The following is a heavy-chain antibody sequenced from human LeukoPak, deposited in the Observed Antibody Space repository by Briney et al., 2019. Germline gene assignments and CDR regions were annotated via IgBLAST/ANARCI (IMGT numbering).Heavy chain of an antibody. CDR2: IKSKTDDGTT. Sequence: PGGSLRLSCTASGFTFSNAWMSWVRQAPGKGLEWVGRIKSKTDDGTTDYAAPVKGRFTISRDDSKNTLYLQMNSLKTEDTAVYYCTTDYPLNYWGQGTLVTVSS. J-gene: IGHJ4*02. CDR1: GFTFSNAW. V-gene: IGHV3-15*01. CDR3: TTDYPLNY. D-gene: IGHD4/OR15-4a*01.